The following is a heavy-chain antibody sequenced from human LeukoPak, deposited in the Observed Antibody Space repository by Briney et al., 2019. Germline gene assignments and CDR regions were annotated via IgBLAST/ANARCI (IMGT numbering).Heavy chain of an antibody. CDR2: IYYSGST. V-gene: IGHV4-59*08. CDR1: GGSISSYY. J-gene: IGHJ1*01. CDR3: ARHRSGWTAEYFQH. Sequence: PSETLSLTCTVSGGSISSYYWSWIRQPPGKGLEWIGYIYYSGSTNYNPSLKSRVTISVDTSKNQFSLKLSSVTAADTAVYYCARHRSGWTAEYFQHWGQGTLVTVSS. D-gene: IGHD6-19*01.